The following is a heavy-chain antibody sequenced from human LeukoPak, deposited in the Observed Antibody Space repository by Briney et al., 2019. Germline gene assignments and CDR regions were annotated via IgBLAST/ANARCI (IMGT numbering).Heavy chain of an antibody. CDR1: GFTFSSYA. D-gene: IGHD3-22*01. Sequence: GGSLRLSCAASGFTFSSYAMSWVRQAPGKGLEWVSAISGSGGSTYYADSVKGRFTISRDNSKNTLYLQMNSLRAEDTAVYYCAKLSITMIVVVITGAFDIWGQGTMVTVSS. CDR2: ISGSGGST. CDR3: AKLSITMIVVVITGAFDI. V-gene: IGHV3-23*01. J-gene: IGHJ3*02.